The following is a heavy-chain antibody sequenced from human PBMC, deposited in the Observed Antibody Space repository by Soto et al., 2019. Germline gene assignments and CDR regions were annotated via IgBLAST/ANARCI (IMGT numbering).Heavy chain of an antibody. D-gene: IGHD3-3*01. CDR3: ARLPVDTITSLDY. CDR2: TNSDGSSI. CDR1: GFTFSRYW. V-gene: IGHV3-74*01. J-gene: IGHJ4*02. Sequence: EVQLVESGGALVQPGGFLRLSCATSGFTFSRYWMHWVRQVPGKGLVWVSRTNSDGSSISYSDSVKGRFTISRDNAKNTLYLQMTSLRVEDTAVYYCARLPVDTITSLDYWGQGTLVTVPS.